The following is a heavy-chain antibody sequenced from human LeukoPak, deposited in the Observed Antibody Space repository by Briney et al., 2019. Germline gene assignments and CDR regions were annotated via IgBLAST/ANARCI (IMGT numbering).Heavy chain of an antibody. CDR3: TTNIHYDSSGRPFDY. J-gene: IGHJ4*02. CDR1: GFTFSNAW. CDR2: IKSKTDGGTT. D-gene: IGHD3-22*01. Sequence: GGSLRLSCAASGFTFSNAWMSWVRQAPGKGLEWVGRIKSKTDGGTTGYAAPVKGRFTISRDDSKNTLYLQMNSLKTEDTAVYYCTTNIHYDSSGRPFDYWGQGTLVTVSS. V-gene: IGHV3-15*01.